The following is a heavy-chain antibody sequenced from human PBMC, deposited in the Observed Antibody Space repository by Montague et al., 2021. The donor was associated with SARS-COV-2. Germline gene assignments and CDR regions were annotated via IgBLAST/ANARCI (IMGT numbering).Heavy chain of an antibody. CDR3: ARENTVTTFGGPYYIDS. V-gene: IGHV4-59*01. CDR1: GGSISSYY. Sequence: SETLSLTCTVSGGSISSYYWSWIRQPPGKGLAWIGYIYDSGSTNYNPSLKSRVTISVDTSKNQFSLKLSSVTAADTAVYYCARENTVTTFGGPYYIDSWGQGTLVTVSA. J-gene: IGHJ4*02. D-gene: IGHD4-17*01. CDR2: IYDSGST.